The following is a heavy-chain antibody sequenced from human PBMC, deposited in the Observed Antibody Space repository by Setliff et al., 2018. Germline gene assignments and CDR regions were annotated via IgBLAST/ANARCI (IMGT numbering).Heavy chain of an antibody. CDR1: GHTFTSYF. CDR2: FDPEDGET. Sequence: ASVKVSCKASGHTFTSYFMQWVRQAPGKGLEWMGGFDPEDGETIYAQKFQGRVTMTEDTSTDTAYMELSSLRSEDTAVYYCATSVSWIQLVLYPQGHPEPFDYWGQGTLVTVSS. V-gene: IGHV1-24*01. CDR3: ATSVSWIQLVLYPQGHPEPFDY. J-gene: IGHJ4*02. D-gene: IGHD5-18*01.